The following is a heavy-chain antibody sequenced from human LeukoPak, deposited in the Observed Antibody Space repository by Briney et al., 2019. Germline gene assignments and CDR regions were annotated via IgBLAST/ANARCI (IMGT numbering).Heavy chain of an antibody. Sequence: GGSLRLSCAASGFTVNSNYWSWVRQAPGKGLEWVSLIYSGGSTYYADSVKGRFTISRDNSKNTLHLQMNSLRAEDTAVYYCVRIQPWYYFDYWGQGTLVTVSS. CDR1: GFTVNSNY. CDR2: IYSGGST. CDR3: VRIQPWYYFDY. J-gene: IGHJ4*02. V-gene: IGHV3-53*01. D-gene: IGHD5-18*01.